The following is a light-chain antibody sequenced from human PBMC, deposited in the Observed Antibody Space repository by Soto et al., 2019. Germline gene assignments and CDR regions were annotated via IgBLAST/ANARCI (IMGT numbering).Light chain of an antibody. Sequence: EIVLTQSPGTLSLSPGERATLSCRASRSATTFLAWYQQRPGQAPRLLISEASNRAAGIPARFSGSGSGTDFTLTISRLEPEDFAVYYCQQYGSSPMTFGQGTRLEI. CDR2: EAS. J-gene: IGKJ5*01. V-gene: IGKV3-20*01. CDR3: QQYGSSPMT. CDR1: RSATTF.